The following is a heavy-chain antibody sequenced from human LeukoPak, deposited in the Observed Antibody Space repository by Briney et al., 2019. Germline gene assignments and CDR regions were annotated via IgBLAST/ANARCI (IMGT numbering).Heavy chain of an antibody. V-gene: IGHV4-39*07. CDR1: GGSISSSSYY. CDR3: ARDWGTPLYAFDI. J-gene: IGHJ3*02. D-gene: IGHD1-14*01. CDR2: IYYSGST. Sequence: SETLSLTCTVSGGSISSSSYYWGWIRQPPGKGLEWIGSIYYSGSTYYNPSLKSRVTISVDTSKNQFSLKLSSVTAADTAVYYCARDWGTPLYAFDIWGQGTIVTVSS.